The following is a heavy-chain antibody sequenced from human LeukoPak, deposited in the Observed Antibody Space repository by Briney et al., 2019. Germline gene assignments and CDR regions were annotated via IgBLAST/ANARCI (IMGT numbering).Heavy chain of an antibody. Sequence: ASVKVSCKASGYTFTSYYMHWVRQAPGQGLEWMGIINPSGGSTSYAQKFQGRVTMTRDTSTSTVYMELSSLRSEDTAVYYCARDWLVGATEDAFDIWGQGTMVTVSS. CDR2: INPSGGST. CDR3: ARDWLVGATEDAFDI. D-gene: IGHD1-26*01. CDR1: GYTFTSYY. V-gene: IGHV1-46*01. J-gene: IGHJ3*02.